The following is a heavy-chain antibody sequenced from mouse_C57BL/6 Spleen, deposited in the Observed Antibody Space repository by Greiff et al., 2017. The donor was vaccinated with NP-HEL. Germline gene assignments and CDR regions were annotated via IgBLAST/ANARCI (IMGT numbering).Heavy chain of an antibody. CDR2: IYPGDGDT. CDR1: GYAFSSSW. CDR3: ARGAYYDSPYFDT. Sequence: QVQLQQSGPELVKPGASVKISCKASGYAFSSSWMNWVKQRPGKGLEWIGRIYPGDGDTNYNGKFKGKATLTADKSSSTAYMQLSSLTSEDSAVYFCARGAYYDSPYFDTGAKAPLSQSPQ. D-gene: IGHD2-4*01. J-gene: IGHJ2*01. V-gene: IGHV1-82*01.